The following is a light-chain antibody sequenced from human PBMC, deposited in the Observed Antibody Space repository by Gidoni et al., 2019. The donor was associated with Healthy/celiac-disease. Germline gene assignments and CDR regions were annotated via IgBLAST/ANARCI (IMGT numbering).Light chain of an antibody. CDR2: GAS. V-gene: IGKV3-20*01. J-gene: IGKJ1*01. CDR1: QSVSSIY. Sequence: ELVLTQSPGTLSLSPGERATLSCRASQSVSSIYLAWYQQKPGQAPRLLIYGASSRATGIPDRVSGSASGTDVTLTISRLEPEDFAVYACQQYGSSPPTFGQGTKVEIK. CDR3: QQYGSSPPT.